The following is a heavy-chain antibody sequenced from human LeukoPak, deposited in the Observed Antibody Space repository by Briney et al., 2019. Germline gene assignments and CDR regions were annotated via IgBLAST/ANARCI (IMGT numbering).Heavy chain of an antibody. Sequence: GGSLRLSCAASGFTLSSYDMHWVRQAPGKGLEWVTVISFDGSNRYYADSVKGRFTISRDNSENTLYLQMNSLRAEDTAVYYCAEERRGPTGGGGNDYWGQGTLVTVSS. CDR2: ISFDGSNR. J-gene: IGHJ4*02. V-gene: IGHV3-30*18. CDR3: AEERRGPTGGGGNDY. CDR1: GFTLSSYD. D-gene: IGHD1-26*01.